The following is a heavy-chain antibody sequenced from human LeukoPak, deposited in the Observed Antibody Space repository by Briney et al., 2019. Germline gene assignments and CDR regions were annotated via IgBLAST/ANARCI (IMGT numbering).Heavy chain of an antibody. V-gene: IGHV3-23*01. Sequence: GGSLRLSCAASGFTFSSYAMSWVPQAPGKGLEWVSAISGSGGSTYYADSVKGRFTISRDNSKNTLYLQMNSLRAEDTAVYYCARDENYYGSGSYPGFWGQGTLVTVSS. CDR1: GFTFSSYA. J-gene: IGHJ4*02. CDR2: ISGSGGST. CDR3: ARDENYYGSGSYPGF. D-gene: IGHD3-10*01.